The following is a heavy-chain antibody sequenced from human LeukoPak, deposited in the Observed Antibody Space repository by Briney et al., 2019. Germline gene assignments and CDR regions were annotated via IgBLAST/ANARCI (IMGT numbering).Heavy chain of an antibody. V-gene: IGHV1-69*05. CDR3: AREVVGATH. CDR1: GGTFSSYA. J-gene: IGHJ4*02. D-gene: IGHD1-26*01. CDR2: IIPIFGTA. Sequence: ASVKVSCKASGGTFSSYAFSWVRQAPGQGLEWMGGIIPIFGTANYAQKFQGRVTITTDESTSTAYMELSSLRSEDTAVYYCAREVVGATHWGQGTLVTVSS.